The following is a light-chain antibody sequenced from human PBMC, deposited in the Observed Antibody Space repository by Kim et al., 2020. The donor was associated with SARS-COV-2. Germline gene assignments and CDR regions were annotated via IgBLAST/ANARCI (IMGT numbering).Light chain of an antibody. J-gene: IGKJ1*01. CDR2: DTS. CDR1: QSVRRY. V-gene: IGKV3-11*01. Sequence: EIVLTQSPPTLSLSPGERATLSCRASQSVRRYLAWYQQKVGQAPRLLIYDTSNRATGIPARFSGSGSGTDFTLTISSLEPEDFAVYYWQQRSSWPPAFGQGTKVDIK. CDR3: QQRSSWPPA.